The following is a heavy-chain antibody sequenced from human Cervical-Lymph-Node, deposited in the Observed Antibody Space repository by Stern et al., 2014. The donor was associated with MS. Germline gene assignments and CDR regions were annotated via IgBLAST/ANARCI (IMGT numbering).Heavy chain of an antibody. D-gene: IGHD6-13*01. CDR1: GFIFSSYG. V-gene: IGHV3-30*18. J-gene: IGHJ6*02. CDR3: AKGRTAEGTGGRDV. CDR2: ISYDGSNK. Sequence: MQLVESGGGVVQPGRSLRLSCAASGFIFSSYGMHWVRQAPGKGLEWVAVISYDGSNKYYADSEGRFTISRDKSRDTLYLQMNRFRVEDTAVYYWAKGRTAEGTGGRDVGGQGTTVTVSS.